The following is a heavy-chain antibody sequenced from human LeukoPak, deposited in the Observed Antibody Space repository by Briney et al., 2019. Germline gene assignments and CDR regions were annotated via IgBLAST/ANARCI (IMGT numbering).Heavy chain of an antibody. CDR2: ISGSGVST. V-gene: IGHV3-23*01. D-gene: IGHD6-19*01. Sequence: GGSLRLACAASGFRFSSYAMSWVRQAPGKGLEWVSAISGSGVSTYYADSVKGRFTVSRDNSKNTLYLQMNSLRAEDTAVYYCAREGSGWSANDYWGQGTLVTVSP. CDR1: GFRFSSYA. J-gene: IGHJ4*02. CDR3: AREGSGWSANDY.